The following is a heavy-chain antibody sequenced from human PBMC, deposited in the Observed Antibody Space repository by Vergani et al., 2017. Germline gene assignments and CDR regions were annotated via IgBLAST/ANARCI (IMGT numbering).Heavy chain of an antibody. CDR1: GGSISSYY. J-gene: IGHJ5*02. CDR3: ARERIVVVPAAQPGDWFDP. V-gene: IGHV4-59*01. CDR2: IYYSGST. D-gene: IGHD2-2*01. Sequence: QVQLQESGPGLVKPSETLSLTCTVSGGSISSYYWSWIRQPPGKGLEWIGYIYYSGSTNYNPSLKSRVTISVDTSKNPFSLKLSSVTAADTAVYYCARERIVVVPAAQPGDWFDPWGQGTLVTVSS.